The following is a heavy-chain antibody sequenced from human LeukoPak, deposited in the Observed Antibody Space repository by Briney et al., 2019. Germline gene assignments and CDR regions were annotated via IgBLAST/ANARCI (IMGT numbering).Heavy chain of an antibody. Sequence: SETLSLTCTVSGYSISSGYYWSWIRQPPGKGLEWIGYIYYSGSTNYNPSLKSRVTISVDTSKNQFSLKLSSVTAADTAVYYCARDRREMATIGYYFDYWGQGTLVTVSS. J-gene: IGHJ4*02. CDR3: ARDRREMATIGYYFDY. V-gene: IGHV4-61*01. CDR1: GYSISSGYY. D-gene: IGHD5-24*01. CDR2: IYYSGST.